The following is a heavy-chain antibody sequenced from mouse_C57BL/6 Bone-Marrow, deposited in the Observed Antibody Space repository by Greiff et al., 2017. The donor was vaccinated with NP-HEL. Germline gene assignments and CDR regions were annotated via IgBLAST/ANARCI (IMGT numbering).Heavy chain of an antibody. J-gene: IGHJ3*01. Sequence: EVQLQESGPELVKPGASVKISCKASGYSFTGYYMHWVKQSHGNILDWIGYIYPYNGVSSYNQKFKGKATLTVDKSSSTAYMELRSLTSEDSAVYYCARGKIYYYGSSPFAYWGQGTRVTVSA. D-gene: IGHD1-1*01. CDR3: ARGKIYYYGSSPFAY. V-gene: IGHV1-31*01. CDR2: IYPYNGVS. CDR1: GYSFTGYY.